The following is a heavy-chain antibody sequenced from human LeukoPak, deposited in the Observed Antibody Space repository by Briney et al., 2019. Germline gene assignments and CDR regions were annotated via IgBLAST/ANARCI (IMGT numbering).Heavy chain of an antibody. V-gene: IGHV1-18*01. CDR1: GYTFTSYG. J-gene: IGHJ4*02. CDR2: ISTYNGNT. CDR3: APDLRGAAWSLDY. Sequence: GASVKVSCKASGYTFTSYGISWVRQAPGQGLEWMGWISTYNGNTHYAQKLQGRVTMTTDTSTSTAYMEPRSLRSDDTAVYYCAPDLRGAAWSLDYWGQGTLVTVSS. D-gene: IGHD2-15*01.